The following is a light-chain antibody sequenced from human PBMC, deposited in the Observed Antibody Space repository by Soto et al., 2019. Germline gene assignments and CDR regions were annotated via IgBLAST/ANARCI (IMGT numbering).Light chain of an antibody. CDR3: QQYLITPWT. Sequence: ETVMTHSPATLSVSPGERSTLSCRASQRVGGNLAWYQQRPGQAPRLLIFDAATRATGIPARFSGSGSGTDFTLTIGRLEPEDFAVYYCQQYLITPWTFGQGTKVDIK. V-gene: IGKV3-15*01. CDR1: QRVGGN. CDR2: DAA. J-gene: IGKJ1*01.